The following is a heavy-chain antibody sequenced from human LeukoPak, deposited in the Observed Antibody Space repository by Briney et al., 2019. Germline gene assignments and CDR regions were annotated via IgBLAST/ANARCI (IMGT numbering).Heavy chain of an antibody. D-gene: IGHD4-17*01. CDR2: INPSGGST. CDR3: ARATVTTFWTRKRDYYFDY. Sequence: ASVKVSCKVSGYTLTELSMHWVRQAPGQGLEWMGIINPSGGSTSYAQKFQGRVTMTRDMSTSTVYMELSSLRSEDTAVYYCARATVTTFWTRKRDYYFDYWGQGTLVTVSS. J-gene: IGHJ4*02. V-gene: IGHV1-46*01. CDR1: GYTLTELS.